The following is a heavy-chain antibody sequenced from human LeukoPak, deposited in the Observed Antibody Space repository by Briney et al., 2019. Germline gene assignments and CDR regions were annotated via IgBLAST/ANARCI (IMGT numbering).Heavy chain of an antibody. CDR2: ISSSSSYI. CDR1: GFTFSSYS. Sequence: GGSLRLSCAASGFTFSSYSMNWVRQAPGKGLEWVSSISSSSSYIYYADSVKGRFTISRDNAKNSLYLQMNSLRAKDTAVYYCARDLLMVPAATSFDYWGQGTLVTVSS. V-gene: IGHV3-21*01. CDR3: ARDLLMVPAATSFDY. D-gene: IGHD2-2*01. J-gene: IGHJ4*02.